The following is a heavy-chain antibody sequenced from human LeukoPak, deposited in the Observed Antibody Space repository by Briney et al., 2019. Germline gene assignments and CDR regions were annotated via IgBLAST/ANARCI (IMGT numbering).Heavy chain of an antibody. Sequence: GESLKISCQGSGYNFTTYWIGWVRQMPGKGLEWMGIIYPGDSDTRYSPSFQGQVTISADKSFSTAYLQWSSLKASDTAVYYYARHLYYMDVWGKGTTVTVSS. CDR3: ARHLYYMDV. CDR2: IYPGDSDT. V-gene: IGHV5-51*01. J-gene: IGHJ6*03. CDR1: GYNFTTYW.